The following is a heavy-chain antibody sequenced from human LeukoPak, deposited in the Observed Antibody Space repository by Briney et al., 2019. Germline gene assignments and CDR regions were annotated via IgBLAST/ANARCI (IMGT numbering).Heavy chain of an antibody. CDR1: GYTFTRYD. V-gene: IGHV1-8*01. D-gene: IGHD3-16*01. Sequence: ASVKVSCKASGYTFTRYDTNWVRQASGQGLEWMGWMSPNSGSTGYAQKFQGRVTMTRNTAISTAYMELSGLRSEDTAVYYCARGVEQGVDYWGQGTLVTVSS. J-gene: IGHJ4*02. CDR3: ARGVEQGVDY. CDR2: MSPNSGST.